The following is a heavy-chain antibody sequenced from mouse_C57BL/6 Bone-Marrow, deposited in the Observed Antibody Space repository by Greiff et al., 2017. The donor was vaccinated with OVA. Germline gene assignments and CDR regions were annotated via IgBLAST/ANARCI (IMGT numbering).Heavy chain of an antibody. CDR2: IYPRDGST. V-gene: IGHV1-78*01. J-gene: IGHJ3*01. D-gene: IGHD1-1*01. CDR1: GYTFTDHT. CDR3: ARRGYYGSSSGFAY. Sequence: QVQLQQSDAELVKPGASVKISCKVSGYTFTDHTIHWMKQRPEQGLEWIGYIYPRDGSTKYNAQFKGKATLTADKSSSTAYLQLNRLTSEDSAVDFGARRGYYGSSSGFAYWGQGTLVTVSA.